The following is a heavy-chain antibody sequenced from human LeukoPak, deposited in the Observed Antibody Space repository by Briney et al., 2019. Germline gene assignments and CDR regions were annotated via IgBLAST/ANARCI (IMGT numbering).Heavy chain of an antibody. Sequence: SETLSLTCTVSGGSINSYYWSWIRQPAGKGLEWIGRIYSSGSTNYNPSLKGRVSMSVDTSKNQFSLKLTSVTAADTAVYYCARGRAVTTNFDYWGQGTLVTVSS. D-gene: IGHD4-11*01. V-gene: IGHV4-4*07. CDR1: GGSINSYY. CDR3: ARGRAVTTNFDY. CDR2: IYSSGST. J-gene: IGHJ4*02.